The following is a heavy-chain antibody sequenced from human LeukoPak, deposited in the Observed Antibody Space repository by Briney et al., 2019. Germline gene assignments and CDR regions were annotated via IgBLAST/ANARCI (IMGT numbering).Heavy chain of an antibody. CDR3: ARELTGYHDY. V-gene: IGHV3-30*04. CDR1: GFTFSSYA. CDR2: ISYDGSNK. D-gene: IGHD3-9*01. J-gene: IGHJ4*02. Sequence: PGGSLRLSCAASGFTFSSYAMHWVRQAPGKGLEWVAVISYDGSNKYYADSVKGRFTISRDNSKNTLYLQMNSLRAEDTAVYYCARELTGYHDYWGQGTLVIVSS.